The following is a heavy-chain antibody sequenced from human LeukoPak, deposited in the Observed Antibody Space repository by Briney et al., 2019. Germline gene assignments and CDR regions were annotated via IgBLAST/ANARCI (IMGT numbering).Heavy chain of an antibody. V-gene: IGHV3-53*01. D-gene: IGHD3-3*01. J-gene: IGHJ4*02. CDR2: IYSGGST. CDR3: ARHDFWSGFKGGDY. Sequence: GGSLRLSCAASGLTVSRNYMSWVRQAPGKGLESVSVIYSGGSTYYADSVRGRFTISRDNAKNSLYLQMNSLRAEDTAFYYCARHDFWSGFKGGDYWGQGTLVTVSS. CDR1: GLTVSRNY.